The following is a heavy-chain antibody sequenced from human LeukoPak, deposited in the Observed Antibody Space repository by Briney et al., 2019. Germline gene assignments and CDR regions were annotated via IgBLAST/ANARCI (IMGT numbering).Heavy chain of an antibody. CDR1: GGSFSVYY. CDR2: INHSGST. CDR3: ARGLDWYFDL. Sequence: SETLSLTCAVYGGSFSVYYWSWIRQPPGKGLEWIREINHSGSTNYNPSLESRVTISVDTSKNQFSLKLSSVTAADTAVYYCARGLDWYFDLWGRGTLVTVSS. J-gene: IGHJ2*01. D-gene: IGHD3-16*01. V-gene: IGHV4-34*01.